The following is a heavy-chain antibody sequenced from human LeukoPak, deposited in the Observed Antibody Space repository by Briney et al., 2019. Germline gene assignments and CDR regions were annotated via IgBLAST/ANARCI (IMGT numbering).Heavy chain of an antibody. CDR1: GYTFTSYG. D-gene: IGHD3-22*01. CDR3: ARGGLYYYDSSAYYHSDY. Sequence: ASVKVSCKASGYTFTSYGISWVRQAPGQGLEWMAWISAYNGNTNYAQKVQGRVTMTTDTSTSTAYMELRSLRSDDTAVYYCARGGLYYYDSSAYYHSDYWGQGTLVTVSS. V-gene: IGHV1-18*01. J-gene: IGHJ4*02. CDR2: ISAYNGNT.